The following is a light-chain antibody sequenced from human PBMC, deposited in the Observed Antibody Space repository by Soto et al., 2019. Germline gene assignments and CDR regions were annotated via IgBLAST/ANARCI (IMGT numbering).Light chain of an antibody. CDR2: GAS. CDR1: QSVSGN. CDR3: QQYNTWPPLP. V-gene: IGKV3-15*01. J-gene: IGKJ4*01. Sequence: EIVMTQSPATLSVSPGERATLSCRASQSVSGNLAWYQQKPGQAPRLLIYGASTRATGIPASFSGSGSGTEFTLTISSLRSEDFAIYYCQQYNTWPPLPFGGGTKLDI.